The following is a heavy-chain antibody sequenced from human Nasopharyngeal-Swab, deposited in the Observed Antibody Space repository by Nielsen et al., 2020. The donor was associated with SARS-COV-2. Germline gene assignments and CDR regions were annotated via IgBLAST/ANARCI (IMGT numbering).Heavy chain of an antibody. Sequence: WIRQPPGKGLEWVAVISYDGSNKYYADSVKGRFTISRDNSKNTLYLQMNSLRAEDTAVYYCARSSERVGATPPGDYWGQGTLVTVSS. V-gene: IGHV3-30*03. D-gene: IGHD1-26*01. CDR3: ARSSERVGATPPGDY. J-gene: IGHJ4*02. CDR2: ISYDGSNK.